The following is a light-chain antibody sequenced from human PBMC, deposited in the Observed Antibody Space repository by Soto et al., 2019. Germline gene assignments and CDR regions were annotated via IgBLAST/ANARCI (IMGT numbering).Light chain of an antibody. Sequence: QSVLTQPPSVSEAPGQRVTISCTGSSSNIGAGYEAHWYQHVPGTAPKLLIYENNNRPSGVPDRFSGSKSGTSASLAITGLQAEDEAEYYCQSYDSSLSGYVFGTGTKLTFL. CDR2: ENN. J-gene: IGLJ1*01. V-gene: IGLV1-40*01. CDR1: SSNIGAGYE. CDR3: QSYDSSLSGYV.